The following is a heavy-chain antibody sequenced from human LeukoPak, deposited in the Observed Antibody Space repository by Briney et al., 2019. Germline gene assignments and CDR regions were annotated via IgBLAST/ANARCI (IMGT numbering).Heavy chain of an antibody. CDR3: AKGGERSSSSMDY. Sequence: GGSLRLSCAASGFTFSSYGMHWVRQAPGKGLEWVSSISSRSSYIYYADSAKGRFTISRDNAKNSLYLQMQSLRAEDTAVYYCAKGGERSSSSMDYWGQGTLVTVSS. CDR2: ISSRSSYI. D-gene: IGHD6-13*01. V-gene: IGHV3-21*06. CDR1: GFTFSSYG. J-gene: IGHJ4*02.